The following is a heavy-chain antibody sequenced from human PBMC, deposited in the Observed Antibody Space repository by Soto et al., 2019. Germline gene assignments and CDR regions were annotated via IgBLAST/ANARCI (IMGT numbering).Heavy chain of an antibody. D-gene: IGHD1-26*01. J-gene: IGHJ4*02. CDR1: GFNFNTYW. CDR2: INGDGTNT. V-gene: IGHV3-74*01. Sequence: EVQLVESGGGLVQPGGCLRLSCEISGFNFNTYWMHWVRHAPGEGVVWVSRINGDGTNTDYADSVKGRFTISRDNAKKTLYLDMSSLRVDDTAVYYCTRDGGGRYYGGFDYWGQGTLVTVSS. CDR3: TRDGGGRYYGGFDY.